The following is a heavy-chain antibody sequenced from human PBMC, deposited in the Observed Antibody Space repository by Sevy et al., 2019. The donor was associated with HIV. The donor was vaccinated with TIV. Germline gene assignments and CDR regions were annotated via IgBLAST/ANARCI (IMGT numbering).Heavy chain of an antibody. CDR2: IKTDGSDT. J-gene: IGHJ4*02. CDR3: ARVRGYSYGEFDY. Sequence: GGSLRLSCAASGFTFSSYWMHWVRQAPGKGLVWVSRIKTDGSDTSYADSVKGRFTISRDNTKNTLYLQKNSLRVEDTAVYYCARVRGYSYGEFDYWGQGTLVTVSS. CDR1: GFTFSSYW. V-gene: IGHV3-74*01. D-gene: IGHD5-18*01.